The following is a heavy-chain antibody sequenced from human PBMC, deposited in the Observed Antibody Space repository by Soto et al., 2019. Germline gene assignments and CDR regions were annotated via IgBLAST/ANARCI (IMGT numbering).Heavy chain of an antibody. CDR1: GYTFTSYD. Sequence: QVQLVQSGAEVKKPGASVKVSCKASGYTFTSYDINWVRQATGQGLEWMGWMNPNSGNTGYAQKFQDRVTMTRNTATRAAYRALSSLGSEVTGVYYCAREYKGGGSKEWGQGPRVTVSS. CDR2: MNPNSGNT. D-gene: IGHD6-19*01. V-gene: IGHV1-8*01. J-gene: IGHJ4*02. CDR3: AREYKGGGSKE.